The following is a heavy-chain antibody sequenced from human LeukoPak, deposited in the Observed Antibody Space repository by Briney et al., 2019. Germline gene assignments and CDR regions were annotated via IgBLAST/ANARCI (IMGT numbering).Heavy chain of an antibody. Sequence: SETLSLTCAVSGGSISSSNWWSWVRQPPGKGLEWIGEIYHSGSTNYNPSLKSRVTISVDKSKNQFSLKLSSVTAADTAVYYCARVGATDSGGAFDYWGQGTLVTVSS. CDR3: ARVGATDSGGAFDY. D-gene: IGHD1-26*01. J-gene: IGHJ4*02. V-gene: IGHV4-4*02. CDR2: IYHSGST. CDR1: GGSISSSNW.